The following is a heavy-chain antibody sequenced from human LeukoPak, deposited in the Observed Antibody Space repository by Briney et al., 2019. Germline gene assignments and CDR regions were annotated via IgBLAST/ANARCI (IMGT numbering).Heavy chain of an antibody. CDR3: ARLPSGTLNPPSDY. CDR1: GGSIYNHY. D-gene: IGHD3-10*01. J-gene: IGHJ4*02. CDR2: IYYSGST. Sequence: SETLSLTCTVSGGSIYNHYWSWIRQPPGKGLESIGYIYYSGSTIYNPSLKSRVTISVDTSKNQFSLKLTSVTAADTAVYYCARLPSGTLNPPSDYWGQGSLVTVSS. V-gene: IGHV4-59*08.